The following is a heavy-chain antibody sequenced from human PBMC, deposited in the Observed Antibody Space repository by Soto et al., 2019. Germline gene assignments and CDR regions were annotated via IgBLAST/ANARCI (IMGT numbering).Heavy chain of an antibody. CDR3: AGMVRGVITLVFDY. Sequence: ASVKVSCKASGYTFTSYDINWVRQAAGQGPEWMGSVTPRNGDTAFAQKYQGRVTVTSNTSMSTVYMELSNLRSDDTAVYYCAGMVRGVITLVFDYWGQGTLVTV. J-gene: IGHJ4*02. CDR1: GYTFTSYD. CDR2: VTPRNGDT. V-gene: IGHV1-8*02. D-gene: IGHD3-10*01.